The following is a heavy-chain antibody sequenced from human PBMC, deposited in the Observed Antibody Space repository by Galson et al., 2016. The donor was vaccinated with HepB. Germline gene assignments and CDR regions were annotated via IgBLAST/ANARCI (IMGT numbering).Heavy chain of an antibody. CDR2: INVGSDDT. Sequence: QSGAEVKKSGASVKISCEASGYTFTSNSMHWVRQAPGQGLDWMGWINVGSDDTQYSQNFQGRVTITRDTSANTVYMELSSLRSEDTAVYYCARDSNINWRGGHDDWGQGSLVIVSS. J-gene: IGHJ4*01. CDR1: GYTFTSNS. V-gene: IGHV1-3*01. D-gene: IGHD1-1*01. CDR3: ARDSNINWRGGHDD.